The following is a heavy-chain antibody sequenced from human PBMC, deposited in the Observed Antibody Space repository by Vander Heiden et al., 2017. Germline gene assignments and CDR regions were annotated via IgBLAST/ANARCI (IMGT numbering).Heavy chain of an antibody. CDR2: ISYDGSNK. J-gene: IGHJ6*02. Sequence: WVAVISYDGSNKYYADSVKGRFTISRDNSKNTLYLQMNSLRAEDTAVYYCAREITMKPRLSLYYYYGMDVWGQGTTVTVSS. D-gene: IGHD1-20*01. CDR3: AREITMKPRLSLYYYYGMDV. V-gene: IGHV3-30-3*01.